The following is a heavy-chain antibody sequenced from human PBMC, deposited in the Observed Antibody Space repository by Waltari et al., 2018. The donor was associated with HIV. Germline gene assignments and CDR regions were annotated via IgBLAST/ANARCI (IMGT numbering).Heavy chain of an antibody. CDR3: ARVAWNYQMCDH. Sequence: EVQLVESGGGLVQPGGSLRLSCEASGFMFSYYWSRGFRPAPGKGVDGVASIKQDGSDKFYVDSVKGRFTISRDNAKNSVYLQLNSLRADDTAVYYCARVAWNYQMCDHWGQGAQVTVSS. CDR1: GFMFSYYW. D-gene: IGHD1-7*01. CDR2: IKQDGSDK. J-gene: IGHJ4*02. V-gene: IGHV3-7*01.